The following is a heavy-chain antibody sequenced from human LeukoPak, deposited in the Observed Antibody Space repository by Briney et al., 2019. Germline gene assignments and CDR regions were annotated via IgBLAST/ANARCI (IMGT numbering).Heavy chain of an antibody. Sequence: PAETLSLTCAVYGGSFSGYYWSWIRQPPGKGLEWIGEINHSGSTNYNPSLKSRVTISVDTSKNQFSLKLTSVTAADTAVYYCARWHGYGYGGYLDYWGQGTLVTVSS. CDR3: ARWHGYGYGGYLDY. D-gene: IGHD5-18*01. CDR2: INHSGST. J-gene: IGHJ4*02. V-gene: IGHV4-34*01. CDR1: GGSFSGYY.